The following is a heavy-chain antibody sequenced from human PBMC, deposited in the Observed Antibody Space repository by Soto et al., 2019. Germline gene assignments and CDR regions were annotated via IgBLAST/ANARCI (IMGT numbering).Heavy chain of an antibody. CDR1: GGSLSSGSFS. Sequence: QLRLQESGSGLVKPSQTLSLTCTVSGGSLSSGSFSWGWIRQPPGKGLEWIGYINYSGNTYYNPALRRRFTLSRDMSTNQFSLKLGSVAAADPAGYYCARGGGSTDYVANYYFDYWGRGTLVTVSS. CDR2: INYSGNT. CDR3: ARGGGSTDYVANYYFDY. J-gene: IGHJ4*02. D-gene: IGHD4-17*01. V-gene: IGHV4-30-2*01.